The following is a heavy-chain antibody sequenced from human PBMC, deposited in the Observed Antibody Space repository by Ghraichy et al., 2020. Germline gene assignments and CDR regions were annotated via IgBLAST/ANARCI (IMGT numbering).Heavy chain of an antibody. CDR2: IYYSGST. CDR1: GGSISSSSYY. V-gene: IGHV4-39*01. Sequence: SETLSLTCTVSGGSISSSSYYWGWIRQPPGKGLEWIGSIYYSGSTYYNPSLKSRVTISVDTSKNQFSLKLSSVTAADTAVYYCARGWYDYVWGSYRYTDDYYFDYWGQGTLVTVSS. D-gene: IGHD3-16*02. J-gene: IGHJ4*02. CDR3: ARGWYDYVWGSYRYTDDYYFDY.